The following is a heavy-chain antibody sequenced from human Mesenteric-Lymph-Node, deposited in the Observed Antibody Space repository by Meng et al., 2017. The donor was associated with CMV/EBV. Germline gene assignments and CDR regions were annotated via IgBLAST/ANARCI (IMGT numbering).Heavy chain of an antibody. CDR2: ISYDGSNK. J-gene: IGHJ3*02. V-gene: IGHV3-30*04. Sequence: GESLKISCAASGFTFSSYAMHWVRQAPGKGLEWVAVISYDGSNKYYADSVKGRFTISRDNSKNSLYLQMNSLRAEDTAVYYCARVTWFGELYDAFDIWGQGTMVTVSS. CDR1: GFTFSSYA. CDR3: ARVTWFGELYDAFDI. D-gene: IGHD3-10*01.